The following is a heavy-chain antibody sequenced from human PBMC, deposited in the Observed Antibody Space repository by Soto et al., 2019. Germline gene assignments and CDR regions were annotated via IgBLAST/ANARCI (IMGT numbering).Heavy chain of an antibody. J-gene: IGHJ4*02. V-gene: IGHV3-33*01. CDR1: GFTFSSYG. D-gene: IGHD3-10*01. Sequence: QVQLVESGGGVVQPGRSLRLSCAASGFTFSSYGMHWVRQAPGKGLEWVAVIWYDGSNKYYADSVKGRFTISRDNSKNTLYLQMNSLRAEDTAVYYCARDSDGLWFGESQDSFLGYWGQGTLVTVSS. CDR2: IWYDGSNK. CDR3: ARDSDGLWFGESQDSFLGY.